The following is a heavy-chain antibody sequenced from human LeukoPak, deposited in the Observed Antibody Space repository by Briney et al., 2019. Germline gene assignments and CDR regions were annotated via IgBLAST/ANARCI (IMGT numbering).Heavy chain of an antibody. J-gene: IGHJ6*02. CDR1: GGTFSSYA. D-gene: IGHD6-13*01. Sequence: GASVKVSCKASGGTFSSYAISWVRQAPGQGLEWMGGIIPTFGTANYAQKFQGRVTITADESTSTAYMELSSLRSEDTAVYYCARAVLGQQLDYYYYYGMDVWGQGTTVTVSS. V-gene: IGHV1-69*13. CDR2: IIPTFGTA. CDR3: ARAVLGQQLDYYYYYGMDV.